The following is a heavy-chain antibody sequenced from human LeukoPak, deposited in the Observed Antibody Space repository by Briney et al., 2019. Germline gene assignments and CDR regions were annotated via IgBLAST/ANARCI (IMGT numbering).Heavy chain of an antibody. Sequence: ASVTVSCTASGYTFTSYAMHWVRQAPGQRLEWMGWINAGNGNTKYSQKFQGRVTITRDTSASTAYMELSSLRSEDTAVYYCARRGGEEVFDYGGQGTLATVSS. CDR3: ARRGGEEVFDY. D-gene: IGHD3-16*01. J-gene: IGHJ4*02. CDR2: INAGNGNT. V-gene: IGHV1-3*01. CDR1: GYTFTSYA.